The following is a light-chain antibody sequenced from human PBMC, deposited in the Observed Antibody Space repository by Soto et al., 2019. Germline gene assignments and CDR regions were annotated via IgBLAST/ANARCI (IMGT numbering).Light chain of an antibody. Sequence: QSVLTQSPSASASLGPSVKLTCTLSSGHSNYAIAWHQQQSEKGPRYLMKLNSDGSHSKGEGIPDRFSGSSSGAERYLTISSLQSEDEADYYCQNWGSGIVVFGGGTKLTVL. V-gene: IGLV4-69*01. J-gene: IGLJ2*01. CDR3: QNWGSGIVV. CDR1: SGHSNYA. CDR2: LNSDGSH.